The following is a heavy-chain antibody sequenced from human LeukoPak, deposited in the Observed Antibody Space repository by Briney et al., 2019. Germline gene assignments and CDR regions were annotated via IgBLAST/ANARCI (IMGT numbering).Heavy chain of an antibody. D-gene: IGHD6-6*01. CDR3: AKSSGQLVYTYYYHYMDV. Sequence: GGSLRLSCAASGFTFSHYGMHWVRQAPGKGLEWVSFLRFDTDNKYYAESVKGRFTVSRDTSKTTVYLQMNSLRGEDTAVYYCAKSSGQLVYTYYYHYMDVWGKGNTVTVS. V-gene: IGHV3-30*02. CDR1: GFTFSHYG. J-gene: IGHJ6*03. CDR2: LRFDTDNK.